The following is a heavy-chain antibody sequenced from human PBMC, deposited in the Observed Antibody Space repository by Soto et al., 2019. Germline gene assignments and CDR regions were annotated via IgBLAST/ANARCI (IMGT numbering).Heavy chain of an antibody. CDR2: IIPIFGTA. Sequence: QVQLVQSGAEVKKPGSSVKVSCKASGGTFSSYAISWVRQAPGQGVEWMGGIIPIFGTANYAQKFQGRVTITADESTSTAYMELSSLRSEDTAVYYCARDCSSTSCLVGVYYGMDVWGQGTTVTVSS. V-gene: IGHV1-69*01. CDR1: GGTFSSYA. D-gene: IGHD2-2*01. CDR3: ARDCSSTSCLVGVYYGMDV. J-gene: IGHJ6*02.